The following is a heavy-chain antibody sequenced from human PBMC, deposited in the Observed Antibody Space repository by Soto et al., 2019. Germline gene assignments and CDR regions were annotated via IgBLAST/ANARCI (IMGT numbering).Heavy chain of an antibody. J-gene: IGHJ6*02. CDR3: AKLPPFCSGVSCYSSYYGMDV. V-gene: IGHV3-30*18. CDR1: GFTFSSYG. D-gene: IGHD2-15*01. Sequence: QVQLVESGGGVVQPGRSLRLSCAASGFTFSSYGMHWVRQAPGKGLEWVAVISYDGSNKYYADSVKGRFTISRDNSKNTLYLQMNSLRAEDTAAYYCAKLPPFCSGVSCYSSYYGMDVWGQGTTVTVSS. CDR2: ISYDGSNK.